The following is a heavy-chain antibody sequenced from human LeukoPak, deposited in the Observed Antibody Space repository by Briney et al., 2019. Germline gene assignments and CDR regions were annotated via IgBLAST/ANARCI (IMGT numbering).Heavy chain of an antibody. D-gene: IGHD1-26*01. CDR1: GGSISSGGYY. J-gene: IGHJ4*02. CDR3: ASFRSYSGRYYWRDIDY. CDR2: IYYSGST. Sequence: SETLSLTCTVSGGSISSGGYYWSWIRQHPGKGLEWIGYIYYSGSTYYNPSLKSRVTISVDTSKNQFSLKLSSVTAADTAVYYCASFRSYSGRYYWRDIDYWGQGTLVTVSS. V-gene: IGHV4-31*03.